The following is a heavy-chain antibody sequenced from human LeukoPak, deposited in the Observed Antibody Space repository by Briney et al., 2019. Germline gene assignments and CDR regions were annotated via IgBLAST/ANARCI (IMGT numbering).Heavy chain of an antibody. D-gene: IGHD3-10*02. CDR3: ARVVRGAVTFNRFDP. CDR1: GYSINDYY. V-gene: IGHV4-59*01. CDR2: VAYSGNS. J-gene: IGHJ5*02. Sequence: SETLSLTCTVSGYSINDYYWSWLRPTPGEGLDWIGFVAYSGNSNYNPSLESRVTISIDTSKNQFFLKLNSVTAADTAIYYCARVVRGAVTFNRFDPWGQGTLVTVSS.